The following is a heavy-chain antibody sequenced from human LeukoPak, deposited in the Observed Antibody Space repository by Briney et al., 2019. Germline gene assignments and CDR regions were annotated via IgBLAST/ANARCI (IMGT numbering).Heavy chain of an antibody. D-gene: IGHD3-22*01. J-gene: IGHJ3*02. V-gene: IGHV3-15*01. CDR3: TTEENYYDSSGYYYGDAFDI. Sequence: GGSLRLSCAAPGFTFSNAWMSWVRQAPGKGLEWVGRIKSKTDGGSTDYAAPVKGRFTISRDDSKNTLYLQMNSLKTEDTAVYYCTTEENYYDSSGYYYGDAFDIWGQGTMVTVSS. CDR1: GFTFSNAW. CDR2: IKSKTDGGST.